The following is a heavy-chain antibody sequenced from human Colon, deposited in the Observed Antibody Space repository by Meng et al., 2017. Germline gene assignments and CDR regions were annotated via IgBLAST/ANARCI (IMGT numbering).Heavy chain of an antibody. CDR3: AAIFGLGPGY. CDR1: GGSINSSDW. D-gene: IGHD3-3*01. J-gene: IGHJ4*02. Sequence: QVLLQEAGPGLVKPSGTLSLTCDVSGGSINSSDWWSWVRQPPGKGLEWIAEIFHSGSTNYKSSLKSRATISVDRSKNQFSLKLNSVTAADTAVYYCAAIFGLGPGYWGQGTLVTVSS. CDR2: IFHSGST. V-gene: IGHV4-4*02.